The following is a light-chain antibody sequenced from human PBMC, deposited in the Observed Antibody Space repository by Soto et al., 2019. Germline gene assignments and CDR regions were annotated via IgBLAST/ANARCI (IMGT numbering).Light chain of an antibody. CDR3: QQHSDRLT. CDR2: DAF. CDR1: QSVDSY. J-gene: IGKJ4*01. Sequence: EIVLTQSPATLSLSPGERATLSCRASQSVDSYLAWYQQKPGQAPRLVIFDAFNRATGIPARFSGSGSGTDFTLTISSLEPEDFAVYYCQQHSDRLTFGGGTRVGI. V-gene: IGKV3-11*01.